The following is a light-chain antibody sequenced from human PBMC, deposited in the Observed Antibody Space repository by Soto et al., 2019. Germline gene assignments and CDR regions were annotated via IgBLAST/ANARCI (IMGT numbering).Light chain of an antibody. CDR3: QTWGTVTPVI. CDR2: VNSDGTH. J-gene: IGLJ2*01. CDR1: SGHTNYA. Sequence: QSVLTQSPSASASLGASVKLTCTLDSGHTNYAIAWHQQQPKKGPRYLMKVNSDGTHIKGDGIPDRFSGSSSGAERYLTISSLQSEDEADYYCQTWGTVTPVIFGGGTKLTV. V-gene: IGLV4-69*01.